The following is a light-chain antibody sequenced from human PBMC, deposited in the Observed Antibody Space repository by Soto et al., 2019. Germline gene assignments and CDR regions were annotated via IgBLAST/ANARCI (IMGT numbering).Light chain of an antibody. CDR3: QQYNNWPRT. V-gene: IGKV3-15*01. CDR1: QSVSSN. Sequence: EIVMTQDPATLSVSPGERATISCRASQSVSSNLAWYQQKPGQAPRLLIYGASTRATGIPARFSGSVSGTEFTLTISSLQSEDFAVYYCQQYNNWPRTFGQGTKVDI. J-gene: IGKJ1*01. CDR2: GAS.